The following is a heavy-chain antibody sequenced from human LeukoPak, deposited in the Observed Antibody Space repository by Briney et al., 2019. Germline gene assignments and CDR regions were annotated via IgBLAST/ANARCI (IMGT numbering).Heavy chain of an antibody. J-gene: IGHJ4*02. V-gene: IGHV3-23*01. CDR1: GFTFSNYA. CDR2: ISGSGGST. CDR3: TKGTIRLPFDY. Sequence: PGGCLRLSCAASGFTFSNYAMSWVRQAPGKGLEWVSAISGSGGSTYYADSVKGRFTISRDNSKNTLYLHMNSLRAEDTAVYYCTKGTIRLPFDYWGAESLVTVSS. D-gene: IGHD4-17*01.